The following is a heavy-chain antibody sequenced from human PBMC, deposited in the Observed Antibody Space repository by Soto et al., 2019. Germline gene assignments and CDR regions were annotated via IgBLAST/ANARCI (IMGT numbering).Heavy chain of an antibody. V-gene: IGHV1-2*04. CDR3: ARGNIMRDSSGYYFGLDY. J-gene: IGHJ4*02. CDR2: INPNSGGT. CDR1: GYTFTGYY. D-gene: IGHD3-22*01. Sequence: ASVKVSCKASGYTFTGYYMHWVRQAPGQGLEWMGWINPNSGGTNYAQKFQGWVTMTRDTSISTAYMELSRLRSDDTAVYYCARGNIMRDSSGYYFGLDYWGQGTLVTVSS.